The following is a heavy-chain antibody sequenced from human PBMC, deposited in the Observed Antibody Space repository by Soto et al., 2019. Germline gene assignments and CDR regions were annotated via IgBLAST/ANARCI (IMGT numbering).Heavy chain of an antibody. CDR1: GYTFTSSG. CDR2: ISAYNGNT. V-gene: IGHV1-18*01. D-gene: IGHD1-26*01. CDR3: ARDGDGATIYFYDYGMDA. J-gene: IGHJ6*02. Sequence: ASVKVSGMASGYTFTSSGISWVRQAPGQGLEWMGWISAYNGNTHYAKKLQGRVTMTTDTSTSTAYMELGSLRSADTGEDSCARDGDGATIYFYDYGMDAWGQGTTVT.